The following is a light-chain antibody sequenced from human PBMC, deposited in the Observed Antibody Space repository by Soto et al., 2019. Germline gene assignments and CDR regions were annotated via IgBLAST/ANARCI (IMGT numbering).Light chain of an antibody. CDR3: QRYDSAPWT. J-gene: IGKJ1*01. CDR1: QGISNY. Sequence: DIQMTQSPSSLSASVGDKVTITCRASQGISNYLAWYQQKPGKVPTLLIYSASTLQSGVPSRFSGSGSGTAFTLTISSLQPEDVATYYCQRYDSAPWTVGQRTKVEIK. CDR2: SAS. V-gene: IGKV1-27*01.